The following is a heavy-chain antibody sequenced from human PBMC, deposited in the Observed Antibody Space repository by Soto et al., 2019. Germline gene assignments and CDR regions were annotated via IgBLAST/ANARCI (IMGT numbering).Heavy chain of an antibody. D-gene: IGHD3-10*01. CDR2: ISSSSTYI. CDR1: GVTFTTYS. V-gene: IGHV3-21*01. J-gene: IGHJ4*01. CDR3: ARDDHLYGSGSSEKGY. Sequence: GGALILSCGGSGVTFTTYSINWGRQAPGKGLEWVSSISSSSTYIYYADSMKGRFIVSRDNAKNSLYLQMNSLKAEDTAIYYCARDDHLYGSGSSEKGYRGHGTLVPVSS.